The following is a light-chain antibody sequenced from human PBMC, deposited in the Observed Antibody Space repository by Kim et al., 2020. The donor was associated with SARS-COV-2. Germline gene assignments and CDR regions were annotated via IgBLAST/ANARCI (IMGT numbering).Light chain of an antibody. CDR2: DDS. V-gene: IGLV3-21*03. J-gene: IGLJ2*01. CDR1: NIGSDS. CDR3: QVWDSSSDLPV. Sequence: APGKTARITCGGNNIGSDSVPWYQQKPGQAPVLVIYDDSDRPSGIPERFSGSNSGNTATLTISRVEAGDEADYYCQVWDSSSDLPVFGGGTKLTVL.